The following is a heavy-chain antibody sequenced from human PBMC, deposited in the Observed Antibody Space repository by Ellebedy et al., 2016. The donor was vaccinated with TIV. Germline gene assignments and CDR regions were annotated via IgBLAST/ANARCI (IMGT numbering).Heavy chain of an antibody. D-gene: IGHD4-11*01. CDR1: GGSISSYY. V-gene: IGHV4-59*01. J-gene: IGHJ6*02. Sequence: MPSETLSLTCTVSGGSISSYYWSWIRQPPGKGLEWIGYIYYSGSTNYNPSLKSRVTISVDTSKNQFSLKLSSVTAADTAVYYCARGPDYSDYVFYYGMDVWGQGTTVTVSS. CDR2: IYYSGST. CDR3: ARGPDYSDYVFYYGMDV.